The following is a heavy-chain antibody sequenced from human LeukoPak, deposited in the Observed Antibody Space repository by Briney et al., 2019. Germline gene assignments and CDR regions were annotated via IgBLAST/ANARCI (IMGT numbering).Heavy chain of an antibody. D-gene: IGHD2-2*01. CDR2: INHSGST. Sequence: PSETLSLTCAVYGGSFSGYYWSWIRQPPGKGLEWIGEINHSGSTNYNPSLKSRATISVDTSKNQFSLKLSSVTAADTAVYYCARGPNSIVVVPAAPDRDYYYYGMDVWGQGTTVTVSS. V-gene: IGHV4-34*01. J-gene: IGHJ6*02. CDR3: ARGPNSIVVVPAAPDRDYYYYGMDV. CDR1: GGSFSGYY.